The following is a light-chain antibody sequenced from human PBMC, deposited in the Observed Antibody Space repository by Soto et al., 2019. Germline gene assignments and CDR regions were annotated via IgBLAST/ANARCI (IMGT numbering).Light chain of an antibody. CDR3: QQYETFSGT. J-gene: IGKJ1*01. CDR1: QSVSGW. Sequence: DIQMTQSPSTLSTSVGDTVTVTCRASQSVSGWLAWYQQKPGEAPKLLIYDASALPRGVPSRFSGSGSGTKLTLTNASLQSDDFATYYCQQYETFSGTFGLGTKVEI. CDR2: DAS. V-gene: IGKV1-5*01.